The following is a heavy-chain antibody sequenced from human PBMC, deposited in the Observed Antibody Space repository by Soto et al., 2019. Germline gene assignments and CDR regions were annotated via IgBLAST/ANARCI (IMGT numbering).Heavy chain of an antibody. V-gene: IGHV3-33*01. J-gene: IGHJ6*02. D-gene: IGHD3-9*01. CDR1: GFTFSSYG. CDR2: IWYDGSSK. CDR3: ARDGNWQLRYFDWLPQYYYYGMDV. Sequence: GALRLSCAASGFTFSSYGMHWVRQAPGKGLEWVAVIWYDGSSKYYADSVKGRFTISRDNSKNTLYLQMNSLRAEDTAVYYCARDGNWQLRYFDWLPQYYYYGMDVWGQGTTVTVSS.